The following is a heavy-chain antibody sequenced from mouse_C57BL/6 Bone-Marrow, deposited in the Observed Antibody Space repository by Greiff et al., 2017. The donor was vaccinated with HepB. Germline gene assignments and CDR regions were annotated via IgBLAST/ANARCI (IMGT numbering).Heavy chain of an antibody. V-gene: IGHV1-54*01. CDR3: ARALNYGSSYGWYFDV. CDR1: GYAFTNYL. J-gene: IGHJ1*03. Sequence: VKLQESGAELVRPGTSVKVSCKASGYAFTNYLIEWVKQRPGQGLEWIGVINPGSGGTNYNEKFKGKATLTADKSSSTAYMQLSSLTSEDSAVYFCARALNYGSSYGWYFDVWGTGTTVTVSS. D-gene: IGHD1-1*01. CDR2: INPGSGGT.